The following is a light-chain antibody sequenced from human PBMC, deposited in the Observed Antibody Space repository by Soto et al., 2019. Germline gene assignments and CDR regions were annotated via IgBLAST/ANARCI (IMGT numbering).Light chain of an antibody. Sequence: DIQLTQSPSSLSASVGDRVTIPCRASQPISSHLNWFQQKPGKAPRLLIYAGSRLLGGVPLRFSASEAGTDSTLTISSLQPEDFATYFCQKSYTIPWTFGLGTRVEIK. CDR1: QPISSH. J-gene: IGKJ1*01. CDR2: AGS. CDR3: QKSYTIPWT. V-gene: IGKV1-39*01.